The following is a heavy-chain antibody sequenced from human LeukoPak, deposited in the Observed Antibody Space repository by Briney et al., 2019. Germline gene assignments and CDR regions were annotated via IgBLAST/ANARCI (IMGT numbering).Heavy chain of an antibody. J-gene: IGHJ4*02. CDR2: IYTSGST. CDR3: ARDSRSGAPLG. CDR1: GGSISSGSYY. Sequence: SQTLSLTCTVSGGSISSGSYYWSWIRQPAGKGLEWIGRIYTSGSTNYNPSLKSRVTISVDTSKNQFSLKLSSVTAADTAVYYCARDSRSGAPLGWGQGTLVTVSS. D-gene: IGHD4-17*01. V-gene: IGHV4-61*02.